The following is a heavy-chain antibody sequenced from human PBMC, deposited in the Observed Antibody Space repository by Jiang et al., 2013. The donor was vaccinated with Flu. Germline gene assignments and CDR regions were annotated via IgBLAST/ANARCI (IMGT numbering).Heavy chain of an antibody. J-gene: IGHJ5*02. D-gene: IGHD3-3*01. Sequence: GLVKPSQTLSLTCAISGDSVSSNSAAWNWIRQSPSRGLEWLGRTYYRSKWYNDYAVPVKSRITINPDTSKNQFSLQLNSVTPEDTAVYYCARVSTRDYDFWSGSYNWFDPWGQGTLVTVSS. V-gene: IGHV6-1*01. CDR1: GDSVSSNSAA. CDR3: ARVSTRDYDFWSGSYNWFDP. CDR2: TYYRSKWYN.